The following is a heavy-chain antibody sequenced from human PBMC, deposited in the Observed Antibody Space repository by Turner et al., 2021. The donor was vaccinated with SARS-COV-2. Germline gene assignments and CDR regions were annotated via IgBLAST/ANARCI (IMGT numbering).Heavy chain of an antibody. CDR3: ARGDDPRKSGVV. D-gene: IGHD3-3*01. CDR1: GGSLSGYY. V-gene: IGHV4-34*01. CDR2: VHPTGTT. Sequence: QVQLQQWGAGPLKPSEPLSLICAVNGGSLSGYYLTWIRQPPGKGLEWIGEVHPTGTTYYNPSLKSRVAMSVDTPKNQFSLKLNSVTAADTAFYYCARGDDPRKSGVVWGQGTLVTVSS. J-gene: IGHJ4*02.